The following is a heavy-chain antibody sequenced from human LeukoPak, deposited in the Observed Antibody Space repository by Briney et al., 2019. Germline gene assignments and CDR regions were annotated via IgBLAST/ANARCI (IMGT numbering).Heavy chain of an antibody. CDR3: VRDFEWSFDT. V-gene: IGHV3-30-3*01. J-gene: IGHJ4*02. CDR1: GFTFNSYS. CDR2: ISDDETYK. Sequence: GRSLRLSCAASGFTFNSYSMHWVRQAPGKGLEWVTAISDDETYKFYADSVKGRFTISRDNSKNTLYLQMNSLRAEDTALYYCVRDFEWSFDTWAQGTLVTVSS. D-gene: IGHD3-3*01.